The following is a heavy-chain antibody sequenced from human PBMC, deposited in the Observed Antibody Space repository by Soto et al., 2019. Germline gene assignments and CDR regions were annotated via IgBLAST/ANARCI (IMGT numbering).Heavy chain of an antibody. CDR1: GFTFSSYG. CDR3: VRAAGYSGNDYVYYYGMDV. D-gene: IGHD5-12*01. J-gene: IGHJ6*02. V-gene: IGHV3-33*01. Sequence: QVQLVESGGGVVQPGRSLRLSCAASGFTFSSYGMHWVRQAPGKGLEWVALVWYDGGNKYYADSVKGRFTISRDNSKNTLYLQINSLREEDTAVYYCVRAAGYSGNDYVYYYGMDVWGQGTTVTVSS. CDR2: VWYDGGNK.